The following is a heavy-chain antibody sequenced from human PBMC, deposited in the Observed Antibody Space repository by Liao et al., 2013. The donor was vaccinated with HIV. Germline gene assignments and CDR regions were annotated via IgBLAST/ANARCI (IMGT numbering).Heavy chain of an antibody. D-gene: IGHD1/OR15-1a*01. Sequence: QVQLQESGPGLVKPSQTLSLTCTVSGGSLSSGDYYWSWIRQPAGEGLEWIGRIYSSGSTNYNPSLKNRVTMSVDTSKSHFSLKLASVTAADTAMYYCARGAHDGTKYYFESWGQGTRGHRLV. V-gene: IGHV4-61*02. J-gene: IGHJ4*02. CDR2: IYSSGST. CDR3: ARGAHDGTKYYFES. CDR1: GGSLSSGDYY.